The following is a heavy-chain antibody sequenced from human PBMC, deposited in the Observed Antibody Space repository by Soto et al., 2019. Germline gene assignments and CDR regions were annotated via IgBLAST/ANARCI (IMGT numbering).Heavy chain of an antibody. CDR3: ATPWRDYHEGHGNYFFDS. CDR1: GYTFTSYY. V-gene: IGHV1-46*01. Sequence: ASVKVSCKASGYTFTSYYMHWVRQAPGQGREWMGIINPFNCSTSYSQKFQGRVTITRDTSTSTVYMELSSLRSEDTAVYSCATPWRDYHEGHGNYFFDSWGQGTVVTVSS. CDR2: INPFNCST. D-gene: IGHD4-17*01. J-gene: IGHJ5*01.